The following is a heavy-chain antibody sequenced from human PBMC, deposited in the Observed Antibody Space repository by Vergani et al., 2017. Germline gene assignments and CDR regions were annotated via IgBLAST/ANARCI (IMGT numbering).Heavy chain of an antibody. CDR2: ISSSSSYT. D-gene: IGHD1-26*01. J-gene: IGHJ4*02. Sequence: QVQLVESGGGLVKPGGSLRLSCAASGFTFSDYYMSWIRQAPGKGLDFVSYISSSSSYTNYADSVKGRFTISRDNAKNSLYLQMNSLRAEDTAVYYCAREGGSYYFTPLYYFDYWGQGTLVTVSS. CDR1: GFTFSDYY. V-gene: IGHV3-11*05. CDR3: AREGGSYYFTPLYYFDY.